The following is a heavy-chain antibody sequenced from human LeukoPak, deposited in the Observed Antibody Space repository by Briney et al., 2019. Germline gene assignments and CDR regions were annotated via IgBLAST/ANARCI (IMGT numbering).Heavy chain of an antibody. D-gene: IGHD3-10*01. V-gene: IGHV1-69*01. CDR1: GGTFTSYA. CDR2: IIAIFGTG. CDR3: ARDVAGVEAFDI. Sequence: ASVKASCKASGGTFTSYAISWVRQAPGQGLEWMGGIIAIFGTGNYAQKFQGRVTITADESTSTAYMELSSLRSEDTAVYYCARDVAGVEAFDIWGQGTMVTVSS. J-gene: IGHJ3*02.